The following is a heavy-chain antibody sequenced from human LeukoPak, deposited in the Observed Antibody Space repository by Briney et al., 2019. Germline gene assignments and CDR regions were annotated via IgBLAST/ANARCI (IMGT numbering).Heavy chain of an antibody. CDR1: GFTFSSYW. CDR3: ARDGCSGGSCPPTFYYYYYYMDV. CDR2: ITQDGSEK. Sequence: GGSLRLSCAASGFTFSSYWMSWVRQAPGKGLEWVANITQDGSEKYYVDSVKGRFTISRDNAKNSLYLQMNSLRAEDTAVYYCARDGCSGGSCPPTFYYYYYYMDVWGKGTTVTVSS. J-gene: IGHJ6*03. V-gene: IGHV3-7*01. D-gene: IGHD2-15*01.